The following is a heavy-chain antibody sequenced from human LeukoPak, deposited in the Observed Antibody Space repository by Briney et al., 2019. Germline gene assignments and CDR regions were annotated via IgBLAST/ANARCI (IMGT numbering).Heavy chain of an antibody. Sequence: GGSLRLSFTTSGFNFGDYAMTWVRQAPGKGLEWVGFIRSKIYGGTPEYAASVKGRFTISRDDSKGVAYLQMNSLKTEDTAVYYCTRDQTPYYWGQGTLVTVAS. CDR2: IRSKIYGGTP. J-gene: IGHJ4*02. V-gene: IGHV3-49*04. CDR3: TRDQTPYY. CDR1: GFNFGDYA.